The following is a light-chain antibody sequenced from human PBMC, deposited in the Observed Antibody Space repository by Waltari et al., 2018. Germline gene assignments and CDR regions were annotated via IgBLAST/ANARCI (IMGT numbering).Light chain of an antibody. CDR3: QNYERLPAT. V-gene: IGKV3-20*01. CDR1: QCISRY. J-gene: IGKJ1*01. CDR2: EAS. Sequence: EIMLTQSPGTLSLSPGERATLSCRASQCISRYLVWYQQKPGQAPRILIYEASRRATGIPDRFSGSGSGTDFSLTISRLEPEDFAVYYCQNYERLPATFGQGTKVEIK.